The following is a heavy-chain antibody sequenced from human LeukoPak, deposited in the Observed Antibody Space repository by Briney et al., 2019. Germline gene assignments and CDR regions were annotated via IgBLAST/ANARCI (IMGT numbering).Heavy chain of an antibody. Sequence: PSETLSLTCAVYGGSFSGYYLSWIRQPPGNGLEWIGEINHSGSTNYNPSLKSRVTISVYTSKNQFSLKLSSVTAADTAVYYCARQGLRRPDIVVVVAATSWFDPWGQGTLVTVSS. D-gene: IGHD2-15*01. J-gene: IGHJ5*02. CDR3: ARQGLRRPDIVVVVAATSWFDP. V-gene: IGHV4-34*01. CDR2: INHSGST. CDR1: GGSFSGYY.